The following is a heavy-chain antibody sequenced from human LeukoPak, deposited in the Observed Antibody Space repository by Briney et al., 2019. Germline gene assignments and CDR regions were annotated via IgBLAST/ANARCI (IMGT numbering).Heavy chain of an antibody. CDR1: GYTYTSYY. Sequence: ASVKVSCKASGYTYTSYYMHWVRQAPGQGLEWMGIINPSGGSTSYAQKFQGRVTMTRDTSTSTVYMELSSLRSEDTAVYYCARDHSGKTSRAGRGFDYWGQGTLVTVSS. CDR2: INPSGGST. CDR3: ARDHSGKTSRAGRGFDY. V-gene: IGHV1-46*01. D-gene: IGHD5-12*01. J-gene: IGHJ4*02.